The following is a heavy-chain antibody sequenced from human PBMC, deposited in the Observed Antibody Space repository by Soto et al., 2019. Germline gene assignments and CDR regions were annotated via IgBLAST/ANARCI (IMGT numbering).Heavy chain of an antibody. CDR3: ARDQYDFWSGPDI. J-gene: IGHJ3*02. Sequence: GGSLRLSCAASGFTFSSYSMNWVRQAPGKGLEWVSSISSSSSYIYYADSVKGRFTISRDNAKNSLYLQMNSLRAEDTAVYYCARDQYDFWSGPDIWGQGTMVTVSS. V-gene: IGHV3-21*01. CDR2: ISSSSSYI. CDR1: GFTFSSYS. D-gene: IGHD3-3*01.